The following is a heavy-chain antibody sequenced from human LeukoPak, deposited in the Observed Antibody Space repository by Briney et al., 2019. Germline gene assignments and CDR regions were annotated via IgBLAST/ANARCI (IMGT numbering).Heavy chain of an antibody. Sequence: GASVKVSCKASGYTFTMYAIHWVRQAPGQRLEWMGWINAGNGDTEYSQKFQGRVTFTRDTSASTASMELNSLRAEDTAVYYCARGLDGGLDPWGQGTLVTVSS. J-gene: IGHJ5*02. CDR3: ARGLDGGLDP. CDR1: GYTFTMYA. V-gene: IGHV1-3*01. D-gene: IGHD2-15*01. CDR2: INAGNGDT.